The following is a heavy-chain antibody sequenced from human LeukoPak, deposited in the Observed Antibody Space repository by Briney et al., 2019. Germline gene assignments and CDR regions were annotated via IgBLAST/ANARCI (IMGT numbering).Heavy chain of an antibody. D-gene: IGHD6-6*01. V-gene: IGHV4-61*05. CDR3: ARQRAARLGGIDY. Sequence: PSETLSLTCTVSGDSISSSNYYWGWIRQPLGKGLEWIGYIYYSGSTNYNPSLKSRVTISVDTSKNQFSLKLSSVTAADTAVYCCARQRAARLGGIDYWGQGTLVTVSS. CDR1: GDSISSSNYY. J-gene: IGHJ4*02. CDR2: IYYSGST.